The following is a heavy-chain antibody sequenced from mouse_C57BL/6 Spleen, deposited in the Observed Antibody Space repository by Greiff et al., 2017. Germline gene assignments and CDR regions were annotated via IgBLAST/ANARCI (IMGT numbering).Heavy chain of an antibody. J-gene: IGHJ4*01. V-gene: IGHV5-16*01. CDR1: GFTFSDYY. CDR3: ARGGAYDGYYDAMDY. D-gene: IGHD2-3*01. Sequence: EVKVVESEGGLVQPGSSMKLSCTASGFTFSDYYMAWVRQVPEKGLEWVANINYDGSSTYYLDSLKSRFIISRDNAKNILYLQMSSLKSEDTATYYCARGGAYDGYYDAMDYWGQGTSVTVSS. CDR2: INYDGSST.